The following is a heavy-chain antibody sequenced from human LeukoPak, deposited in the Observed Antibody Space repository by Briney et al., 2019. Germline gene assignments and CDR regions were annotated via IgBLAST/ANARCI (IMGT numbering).Heavy chain of an antibody. J-gene: IGHJ4*02. Sequence: ASVKLSCKVSGYTLTELSMHWVRQAPGKGLEWMGGFDPEHGETVYAQKFQGRLTMTEDTSTHTAYMELSSLRSDDTAVYYCATDPVGYCNANGCYSVDYWGQGTLVTVSS. CDR2: FDPEHGET. CDR3: ATDPVGYCNANGCYSVDY. CDR1: GYTLTELS. D-gene: IGHD2-15*01. V-gene: IGHV1-24*01.